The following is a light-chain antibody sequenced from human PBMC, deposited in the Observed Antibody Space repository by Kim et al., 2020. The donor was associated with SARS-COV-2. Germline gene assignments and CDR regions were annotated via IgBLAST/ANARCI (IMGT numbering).Light chain of an antibody. CDR3: QQSGSSPVT. CDR2: GAS. CDR1: QSVSNN. V-gene: IGKV3-20*01. Sequence: EIVLTQSPGTLSLSPGERATLSCRASQSVSNNLAWYQQKPGQAPRLLIYGASSRATGIPDRFSGTGSGTDFTLAISRLEPVDFAVYYCQQSGSSPVTFGPGTKVDIK. J-gene: IGKJ3*01.